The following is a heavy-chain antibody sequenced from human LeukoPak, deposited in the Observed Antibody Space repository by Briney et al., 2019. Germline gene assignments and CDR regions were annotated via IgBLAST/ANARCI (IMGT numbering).Heavy chain of an antibody. CDR1: GFTFSSYS. J-gene: IGHJ5*02. CDR3: ARTRSSGYLSRYTWFDP. V-gene: IGHV3-21*01. D-gene: IGHD3-22*01. CDR2: ISSSSSYI. Sequence: GGSLRLSCAASGFTFSSYSMNWVRQAPGKGLEWVSSISSSSSYIYYADSVKGRFTISRDNAKNSLYLQMNSLRAEDTAVYYCARTRSSGYLSRYTWFDPWGQGTLVTVSS.